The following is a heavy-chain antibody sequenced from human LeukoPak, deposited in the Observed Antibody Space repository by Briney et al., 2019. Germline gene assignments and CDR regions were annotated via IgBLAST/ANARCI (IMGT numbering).Heavy chain of an antibody. CDR3: ARSGWRLQFSGVGNDAFDI. D-gene: IGHD5-24*01. J-gene: IGHJ3*02. V-gene: IGHV4-34*01. Sequence: KPSETLSLTCAVYGGSFSGYYWSWIRQPPGKGLEWIGEINHSGSTNYNPSLKSRVTISVDTSKNQFSLKLSSVTAADTAVYYCARSGWRLQFSGVGNDAFDIWGQGTMVTVSS. CDR1: GGSFSGYY. CDR2: INHSGST.